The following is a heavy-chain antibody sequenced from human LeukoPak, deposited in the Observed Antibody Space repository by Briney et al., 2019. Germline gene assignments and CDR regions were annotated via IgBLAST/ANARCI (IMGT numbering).Heavy chain of an antibody. CDR2: ISSSGSSV. J-gene: IGHJ2*01. CDR1: GFTFSSYA. D-gene: IGHD3-22*01. CDR3: ARDGPSSGSPYWYFDL. Sequence: HPSGSLTLSCSASGFTFSSYAMSWIRQAPGKGLEWVSYISSSGSSVYYADSVKGRFTISRVNANNSLYLQMNSLRAEDTAVYYGARDGPSSGSPYWYFDLWGRGTLVTVSS. V-gene: IGHV3-48*03.